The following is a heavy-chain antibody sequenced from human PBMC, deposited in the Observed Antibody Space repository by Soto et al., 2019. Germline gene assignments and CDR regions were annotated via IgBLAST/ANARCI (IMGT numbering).Heavy chain of an antibody. D-gene: IGHD5-12*01. CDR3: GMVDNDVTPTPQDV. Sequence: QVQLVQSGDEVKKPGASVKVSCKASGYIFANYGIDWVRQAPGQGLEWMGWISPYTGNTHSATKVQGRLTMTTDTPTSIAYMDLGSLTSADTDVYYCGMVDNDVTPTPQDVWGQGTTVTVSS. CDR2: ISPYTGNT. V-gene: IGHV1-18*01. CDR1: GYIFANYG. J-gene: IGHJ6*02.